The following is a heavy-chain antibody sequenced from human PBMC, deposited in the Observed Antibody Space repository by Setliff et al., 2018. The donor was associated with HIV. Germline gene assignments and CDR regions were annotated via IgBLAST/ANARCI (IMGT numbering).Heavy chain of an antibody. J-gene: IGHJ6*03. D-gene: IGHD2-2*02. CDR2: ISYSGGI. Sequence: PSETLSLTCAVYGGSFSGYYRSWIRQPPGKGLEWIGSISYSGGIYYNPSLKSRVTLSIDTSKNQFSLNLSSVTAADTAVYYCARGAVPAAIEDYYYYYMDVWGKGTTVTVSS. CDR3: ARGAVPAAIEDYYYYYMDV. V-gene: IGHV4-34*01. CDR1: GGSFSGYY.